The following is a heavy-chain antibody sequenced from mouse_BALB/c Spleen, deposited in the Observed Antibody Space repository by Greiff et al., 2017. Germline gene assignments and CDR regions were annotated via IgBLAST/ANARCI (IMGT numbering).Heavy chain of an antibody. CDR2: IDPENGDT. D-gene: IGHD2-4*01. CDR1: GFNIKDYY. J-gene: IGHJ3*01. V-gene: IGHV14-4*02. Sequence: EVQLKESGAELVRSGASVKLSCTASGFNIKDYYMHWVKQRPEQGLEWIGWIDPENGDTEYAPKFQGKATMTADTSSNTAYLQLSSLTSEDTAVYYCNACGITTAWFAYWGQGTLVTVSA. CDR3: NACGITTAWFAY.